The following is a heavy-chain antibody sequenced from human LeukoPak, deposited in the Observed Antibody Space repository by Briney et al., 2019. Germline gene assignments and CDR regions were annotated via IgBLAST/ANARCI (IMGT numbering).Heavy chain of an antibody. CDR1: GFTFSSYA. D-gene: IGHD6-19*01. J-gene: IGHJ6*02. CDR3: ARGTPSSSGWLYYGMDV. V-gene: IGHV3-30-3*01. CDR2: ISYDGSNK. Sequence: PGRSLRLSCAASGFTFSSYAMHWVRQAPGKRLEWVAVISYDGSNKYYADSVKGRFTISRDNSKNTLYLQMNSLRAEDTAVYYCARGTPSSSGWLYYGMDVWGQGTTVTVSS.